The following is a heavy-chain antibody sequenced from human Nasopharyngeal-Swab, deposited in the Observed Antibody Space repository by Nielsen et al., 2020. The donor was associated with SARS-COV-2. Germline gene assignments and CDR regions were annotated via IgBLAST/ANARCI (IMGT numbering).Heavy chain of an antibody. CDR1: DDSITGGDYS. Sequence: SETLSLTCNVSDDSITGGDYSWSWVLQSAGKGLEWLGCVYFTGGAFFNPSLRSRLTMSIDTAKRQFFLNLRSVTAADTAVYYCARSLRSFDSWGRGIMVTVSS. J-gene: IGHJ4*02. V-gene: IGHV4-30-4*01. CDR2: VYFTGGA. CDR3: ARSLRSFDS.